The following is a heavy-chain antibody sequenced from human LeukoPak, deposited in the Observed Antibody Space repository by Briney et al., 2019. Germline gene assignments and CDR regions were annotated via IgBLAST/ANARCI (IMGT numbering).Heavy chain of an antibody. Sequence: GGSLRLSCPASGFSFRTQRMHWVRQAPGKGLVWVSYINIDERITGYADSVKGRFTISRDNAKNTLYLQMNSLRVEDTAIYYCFREGGDWGQGTLVTVSS. D-gene: IGHD3-10*01. CDR1: GFSFRTQR. CDR3: FREGGD. CDR2: INIDERIT. V-gene: IGHV3-74*01. J-gene: IGHJ4*02.